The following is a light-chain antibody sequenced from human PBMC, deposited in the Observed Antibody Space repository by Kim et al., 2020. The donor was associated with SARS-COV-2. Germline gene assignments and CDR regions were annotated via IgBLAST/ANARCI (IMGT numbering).Light chain of an antibody. J-gene: IGLJ1*01. CDR3: QAWDSSTKV. Sequence: SVFRGKTASITCSGDKLGDKYACWYQQKPGQSPVLVIYQDSKRPSGIPERFSGCNSGTTATLTISGTQAMDEADYYCQAWDSSTKVFGTGTKVTVL. CDR2: QDS. CDR1: KLGDKY. V-gene: IGLV3-1*01.